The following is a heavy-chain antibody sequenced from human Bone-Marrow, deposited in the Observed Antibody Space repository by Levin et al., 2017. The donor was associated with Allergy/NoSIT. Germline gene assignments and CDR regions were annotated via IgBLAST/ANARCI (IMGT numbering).Heavy chain of an antibody. J-gene: IGHJ4*02. CDR2: TYYTGST. D-gene: IGHD3-10*01. CDR3: AVNNGYYGSGTYYNLIDY. V-gene: IGHV4-31*03. Sequence: SETLSLTCTVSGGSISSGGYYCSWIRQHPGQGLEWIAYTYYTGSTYYNPSLKSRVTMSLDTSKNQFSLKLSSVTAADTAVYYCAVNNGYYGSGTYYNLIDYWGQGTLVTVSS. CDR1: GGSISSGGYY.